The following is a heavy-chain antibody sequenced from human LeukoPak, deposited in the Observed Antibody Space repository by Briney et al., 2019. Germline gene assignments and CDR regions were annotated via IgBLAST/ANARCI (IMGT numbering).Heavy chain of an antibody. D-gene: IGHD6-13*01. CDR1: GDSINNTYYY. Sequence: SETLSLTCTVSGDSINNTYYYWGWIRQPPGKGLEWIGSIYYNGSTYYNPSLKSRVTISVDTSKSQFSLKLSSVTAADTAVYYCARRNGAAAAHNWFDPWGQGTLVTVSS. CDR3: ARRNGAAAAHNWFDP. V-gene: IGHV4-39*01. J-gene: IGHJ5*02. CDR2: IYYNGST.